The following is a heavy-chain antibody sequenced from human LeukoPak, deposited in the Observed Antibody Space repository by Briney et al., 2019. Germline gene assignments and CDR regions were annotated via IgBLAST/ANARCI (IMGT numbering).Heavy chain of an antibody. CDR1: GFTFSSYW. D-gene: IGHD3-22*01. Sequence: GGSLRLSCAASGFTFSSYWMSWVRQAPGKGLEWVADIKQDGSEIYYVDYVKGRFTISRDNAKNSLYLQMNSLRAEDTAVYYCARVGVVVQYYFKQHYMDVWGKGTTVTVSS. V-gene: IGHV3-7*04. CDR3: ARVGVVVQYYFKQHYMDV. J-gene: IGHJ6*03. CDR2: IKQDGSEI.